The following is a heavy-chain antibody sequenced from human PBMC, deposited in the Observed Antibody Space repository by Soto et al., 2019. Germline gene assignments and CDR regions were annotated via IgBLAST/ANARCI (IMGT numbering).Heavy chain of an antibody. Sequence: QVQLQESGPGLVKPSQTLSLTCTVSGDPISSGGYYWNWIRQHPGKGLEWIGYIFYSGSTYYNPSLKSRVTISVDMSKNQFSLRLSSVTAADTDVYYSARDPGGTKWFDPWGQGTLVTVSS. CDR1: GDPISSGGYY. CDR3: ARDPGGTKWFDP. V-gene: IGHV4-31*03. J-gene: IGHJ5*02. D-gene: IGHD3-16*01. CDR2: IFYSGST.